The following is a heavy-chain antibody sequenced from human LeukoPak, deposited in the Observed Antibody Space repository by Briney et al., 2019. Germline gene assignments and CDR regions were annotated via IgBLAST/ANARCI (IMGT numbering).Heavy chain of an antibody. CDR1: GFTLSRYS. Sequence: GGSLRLSCAASGFTLSRYSMNWVRQAPGKGLDWLSSISSSSTYIFYADSVKGRFTISRDNANNSLYLQMNSLRAEDTAVYYCARDQGGYYYDSSGYFYWGQGTLVTVSS. D-gene: IGHD3-22*01. CDR3: ARDQGGYYYDSSGYFY. V-gene: IGHV3-21*01. J-gene: IGHJ4*02. CDR2: ISSSSTYI.